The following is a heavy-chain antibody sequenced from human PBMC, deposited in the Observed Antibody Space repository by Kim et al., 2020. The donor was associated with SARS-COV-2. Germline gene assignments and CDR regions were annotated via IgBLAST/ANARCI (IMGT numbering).Heavy chain of an antibody. J-gene: IGHJ3*02. CDR2: INPNSGGT. CDR3: ARDEDTAMVTYAFDI. V-gene: IGHV1-2*02. D-gene: IGHD5-18*01. Sequence: ASVKVSCKASGYTFTGYYMHWVRQAPGQGLEWMGWINPNSGGTNYAQKFQGRVTMTRDTSISTAYMELSRLRSDDTAVYYCARDEDTAMVTYAFDIWGQGTMVTVSS. CDR1: GYTFTGYY.